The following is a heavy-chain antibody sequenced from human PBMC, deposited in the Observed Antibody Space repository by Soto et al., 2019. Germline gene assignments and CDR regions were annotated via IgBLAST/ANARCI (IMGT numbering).Heavy chain of an antibody. V-gene: IGHV3-48*01. Sequence: GGSLRLSCAASGFTFSSYSMNWVRQAPGKGLEWVSYISSSSSTIYYADSVKGRFTISRDNAKNSLYLQMNSLRAEDTAVYYCAKGGRQWLVTSDFNYWGQGTLVTVSS. CDR3: AKGGRQWLVTSDFNY. J-gene: IGHJ4*02. CDR2: ISSSSSTI. D-gene: IGHD6-19*01. CDR1: GFTFSSYS.